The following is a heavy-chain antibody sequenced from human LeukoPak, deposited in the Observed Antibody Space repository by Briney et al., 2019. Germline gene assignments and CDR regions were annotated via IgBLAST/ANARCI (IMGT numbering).Heavy chain of an antibody. Sequence: ASVKVSCKASGDTFTSYTMHWVRQAPGQRLEWMGWINTGTGNTKCSQEFQGRVTITRDTSASTAYMELSSLRSEDMAVYYCARGAKFRSYGSGTYYTSLPFDPWGQGTLVTVSS. V-gene: IGHV1-3*03. CDR1: GDTFTSYT. D-gene: IGHD3-10*01. J-gene: IGHJ5*02. CDR3: ARGAKFRSYGSGTYYTSLPFDP. CDR2: INTGTGNT.